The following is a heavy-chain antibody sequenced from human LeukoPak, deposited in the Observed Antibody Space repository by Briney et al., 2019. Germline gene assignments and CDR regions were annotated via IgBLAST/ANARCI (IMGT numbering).Heavy chain of an antibody. D-gene: IGHD1-1*01. CDR1: GGSISSGSYY. J-gene: IGHJ3*02. V-gene: IGHV4-61*01. CDR2: VYYSGST. CDR3: ARDSRTTTTFDI. Sequence: NPSETLSLTCTVSGGSISSGSYYWSWIRQPPGKGLEWIGDVYYSGSTNYNPSLKSRVTISVDTSKNQFSLRLTSVTAADTAVYHCARDSRTTTTFDIWGQGTMVTVSS.